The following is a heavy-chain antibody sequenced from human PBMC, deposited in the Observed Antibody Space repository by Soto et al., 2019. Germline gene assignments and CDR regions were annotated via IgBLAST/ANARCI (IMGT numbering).Heavy chain of an antibody. D-gene: IGHD3-16*01. J-gene: IGHJ6*02. Sequence: PGESLKISCKGSGYNFITDWISWVRQMPGKGLEWMGRIDPTDSYTKYSPSFEGHVTISADKSISTAYLQWSSLKASDSAVYYCARLFRASFALDVWGQGTTVTVSS. V-gene: IGHV5-10-1*01. CDR3: ARLFRASFALDV. CDR2: IDPTDSYT. CDR1: GYNFITDW.